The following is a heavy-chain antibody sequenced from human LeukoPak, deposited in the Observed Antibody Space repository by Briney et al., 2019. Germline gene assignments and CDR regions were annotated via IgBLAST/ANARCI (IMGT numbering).Heavy chain of an antibody. Sequence: GGSLRPSCAPSGFTSRGYGMHWVGKAPGKGLEGWAVIWNDGSNKYYADSVKGRFTISRDNSKNTLYLQMNSLRAEDTAVYYCARDKKGGNYYGSGRFYYYYGMDVWGQGTTVTVSS. V-gene: IGHV3-33*01. D-gene: IGHD3-10*01. CDR1: GFTSRGYG. CDR2: IWNDGSNK. CDR3: ARDKKGGNYYGSGRFYYYYGMDV. J-gene: IGHJ6*02.